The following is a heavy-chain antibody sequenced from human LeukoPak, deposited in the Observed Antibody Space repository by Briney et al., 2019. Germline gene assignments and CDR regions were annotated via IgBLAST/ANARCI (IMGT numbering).Heavy chain of an antibody. Sequence: SSETLSLTCTVSGYSISSGYYWGWIRQPPGKGLEWIGSIYYRGSTHYNPSLESRLTISVDTSKNQLSLKLSSVTAADTAVYYCARTPWQELVPLGGFDLWGRGTMVTVSS. CDR1: GYSISSGYY. J-gene: IGHJ2*01. CDR3: ARTPWQELVPLGGFDL. V-gene: IGHV4-38-2*02. D-gene: IGHD6-13*01. CDR2: IYYRGST.